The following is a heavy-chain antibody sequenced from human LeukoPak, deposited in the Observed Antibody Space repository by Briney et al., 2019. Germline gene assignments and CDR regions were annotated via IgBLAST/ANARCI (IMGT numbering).Heavy chain of an antibody. Sequence: GGSLRLSCAASGFTFSTYAMSWLRQAPGKGLEWVGRIKSKTDGETTDYAAPVKGRFSISRDDSKNTLYLQMNSLKVEDTAVYYCTAELVMEAQLDYWGEGTLVTVSS. CDR1: GFTFSTYA. J-gene: IGHJ4*02. D-gene: IGHD3-22*01. CDR2: IKSKTDGETT. V-gene: IGHV3-15*01. CDR3: TAELVMEAQLDY.